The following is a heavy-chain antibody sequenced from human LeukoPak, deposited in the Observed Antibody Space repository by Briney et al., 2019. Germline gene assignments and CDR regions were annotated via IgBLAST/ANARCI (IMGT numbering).Heavy chain of an antibody. Sequence: SETLSLTCTVSGGSISSYYWSWLRQPPGKGLEWIGYIYYSGSTNYNPSLKSRVTISVDTSKNQFSLKLSSVTAADTAVYYCARSRWLQFDLFDYWGQGTLVTVSS. J-gene: IGHJ4*02. D-gene: IGHD5-24*01. CDR3: ARSRWLQFDLFDY. V-gene: IGHV4-59*01. CDR2: IYYSGST. CDR1: GGSISSYY.